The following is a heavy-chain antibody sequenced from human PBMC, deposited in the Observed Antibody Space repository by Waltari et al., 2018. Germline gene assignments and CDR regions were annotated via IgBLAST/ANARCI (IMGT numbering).Heavy chain of an antibody. CDR1: GFTVSTKY. D-gene: IGHD3-10*01. V-gene: IGHV3-53*01. CDR2: IFGGGNT. Sequence: EVQLVESGGGLIKPGGSLRLSCAASGFTVSTKYMSWVRQAPGKGLEWVSVIFGGGNTYYADSVKGRFTISRDNSENTLSLQMNSLRADDTAVYYCTRHNYYGSGSYYFDYWGQGTLVTVSS. J-gene: IGHJ4*02. CDR3: TRHNYYGSGSYYFDY.